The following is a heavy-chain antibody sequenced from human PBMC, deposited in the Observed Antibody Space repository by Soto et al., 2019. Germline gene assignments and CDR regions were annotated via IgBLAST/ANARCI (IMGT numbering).Heavy chain of an antibody. CDR1: GFTFSGSA. CDR2: IRNKVNSYAT. D-gene: IGHD4-17*01. CDR3: TRPNDYGDYDWYFDL. Sequence: GGSLRLSCAASGFTFSGSAVHWVRQASGKGLEWVGRIRNKVNSYATAYAASVKGRFTVSRDDSKNTAYLQMTSLEIEDTAVYYCTRPNDYGDYDWYFDLWGRGALVTVSS. V-gene: IGHV3-73*01. J-gene: IGHJ2*01.